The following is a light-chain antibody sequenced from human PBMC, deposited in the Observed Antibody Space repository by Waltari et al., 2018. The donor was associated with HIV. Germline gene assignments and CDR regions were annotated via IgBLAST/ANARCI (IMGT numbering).Light chain of an antibody. Sequence: IVMSQSAAFLSVSRGERATLSCRASQRGSSNLAWYQQKPGQAPRLLIYGASTRATGIPARFSSGGSGTDFTRTISSRQCDDFAFYYGQQYQDWPANTVGQGTRLGI. CDR1: QRGSSN. CDR3: QQYQDWPANT. CDR2: GAS. J-gene: IGKJ5*01. V-gene: IGKV3-15*01.